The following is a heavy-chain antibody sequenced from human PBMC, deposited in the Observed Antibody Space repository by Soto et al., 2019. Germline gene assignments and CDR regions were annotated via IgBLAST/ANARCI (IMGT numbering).Heavy chain of an antibody. D-gene: IGHD4-17*01. CDR2: ITRTGDNM. J-gene: IGHJ4*02. CDR3: ARGPNYGDWVDYFDY. CDR1: GFTFSDHY. Sequence: QVQLVESGGDLVKPGGSLRLSCAASGFTFSDHYMGWIRQAPGKGLEWLSYITRTGDNMRYADSVKGRFTISRDNAGNSLHLQMNSLRVDDTALYYCARGPNYGDWVDYFDYWGQGSLVTVSS. V-gene: IGHV3-11*01.